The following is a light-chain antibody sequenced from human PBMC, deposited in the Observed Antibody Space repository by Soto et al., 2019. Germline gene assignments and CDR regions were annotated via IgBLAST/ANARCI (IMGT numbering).Light chain of an antibody. CDR3: SSYTSSATRV. V-gene: IGLV2-14*01. CDR2: DVS. J-gene: IGLJ3*02. Sequence: QSALTQPASVSGSPGQSITISCTGTSSDVGDYKFVSWYQQHPGKAPKLMIYDVSNRPSGVSNRFSGSKSGNTASLTISGLQAEDEADYNCSSYTSSATRVFGGGTKLTVL. CDR1: SSDVGDYKF.